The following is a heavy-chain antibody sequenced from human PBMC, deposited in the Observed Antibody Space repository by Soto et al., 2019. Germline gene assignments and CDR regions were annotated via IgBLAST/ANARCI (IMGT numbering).Heavy chain of an antibody. V-gene: IGHV3-9*01. CDR3: ARDIYFITAAGGGIDD. CDR2: ISWNSGTI. CDR1: GFTFDDNA. Sequence: EVQLVESGGGLVQPGRSLRLSCAASGFTFDDNAMHWVRQSPGKGLEWVSGISWNSGTIAYADSVKGRFTISRDNAKNSLYLQMNSLGAEDTALYYCARDIYFITAAGGGIDDWGQGTLVTVSS. J-gene: IGHJ4*02. D-gene: IGHD6-25*01.